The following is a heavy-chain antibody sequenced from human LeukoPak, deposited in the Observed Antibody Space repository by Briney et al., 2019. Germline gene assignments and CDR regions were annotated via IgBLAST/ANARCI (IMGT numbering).Heavy chain of an antibody. CDR1: GGTFSSYA. D-gene: IGHD6-19*01. Sequence: SVKVSCKASGGTFSSYAISWVRQAPGQGLEWMGGIIPIFGTANYAQKFQGRVTITADESTSTAYMELSSLRSEDTAVYYCARETSSGWYYAYYYYYGMDVWGQGTTVTVSS. CDR3: ARETSSGWYYAYYYYYGMDV. J-gene: IGHJ6*02. V-gene: IGHV1-69*13. CDR2: IIPIFGTA.